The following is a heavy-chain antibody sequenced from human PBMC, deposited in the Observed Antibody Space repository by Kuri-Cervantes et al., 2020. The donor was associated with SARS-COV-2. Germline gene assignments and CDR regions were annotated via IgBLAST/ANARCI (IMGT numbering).Heavy chain of an antibody. D-gene: IGHD5-12*01. CDR3: ARSFMVASYFDY. CDR2: IYYSGST. CDR1: GGSISSSSYY. V-gene: IGHV4-39*01. Sequence: ESLKISCTVSGGSISSSSYYWGWIRQPPGKGLEWIGSIYYSGSTYYNPSLKSRVTISVDTSKNQFSLKLSSVTAADTAVYYCARSFMVASYFDYWGQGILVTVSS. J-gene: IGHJ4*02.